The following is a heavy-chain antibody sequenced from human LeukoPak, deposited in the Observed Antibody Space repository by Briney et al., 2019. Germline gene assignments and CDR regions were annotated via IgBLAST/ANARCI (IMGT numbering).Heavy chain of an antibody. CDR2: IYTSGST. V-gene: IGHV4-61*02. D-gene: IGHD1-26*01. CDR1: GGSISSSSYY. Sequence: SETLSLTCTVSGGSISSSSYYWSWIRQPAGKGLEWIGRIYTSGSTNYNPSLKSRVTISVDTSKNQFSLKLSSVTAADTAVYYCARDLRYSGSAFSAAFDIWGQGTMVTVSS. J-gene: IGHJ3*02. CDR3: ARDLRYSGSAFSAAFDI.